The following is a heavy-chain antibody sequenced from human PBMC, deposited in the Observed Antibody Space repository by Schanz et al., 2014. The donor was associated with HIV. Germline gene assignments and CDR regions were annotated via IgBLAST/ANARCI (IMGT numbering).Heavy chain of an antibody. CDR1: GYTFSSND. Sequence: QVQLVQSGAGVKKPGASVRVSCKASGYTFSSNDINWVRQASGQGLEWVGWMNPRSGNTGYAQKFQVRVTLTRNPSLPTAYMELSSLTSDDTAVYYCTRGARDCSNGVCGGTYFDYWGQGTLVTVSS. CDR3: TRGARDCSNGVCGGTYFDY. V-gene: IGHV1-8*02. D-gene: IGHD2-8*01. CDR2: MNPRSGNT. J-gene: IGHJ4*02.